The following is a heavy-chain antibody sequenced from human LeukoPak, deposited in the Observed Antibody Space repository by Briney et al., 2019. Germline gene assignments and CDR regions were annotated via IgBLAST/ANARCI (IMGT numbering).Heavy chain of an antibody. CDR3: ARVRMNGGHDNDY. J-gene: IGHJ4*02. D-gene: IGHD5-12*01. CDR1: AFTFGDHY. CDR2: IRNKVNSYTT. Sequence: RAAAAFTFGDHYIGSVRHDPREWLEWVVCIRNKVNSYTTEYAASVKGRFTISRDDSRNSVYLQMNSLKTEDRAVYHCARVRMNGGHDNDYCGEETLVTVSP. V-gene: IGHV3-72*01.